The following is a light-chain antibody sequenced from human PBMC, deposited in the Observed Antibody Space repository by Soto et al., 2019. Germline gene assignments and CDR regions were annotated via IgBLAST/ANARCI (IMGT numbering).Light chain of an antibody. CDR1: QSISTY. J-gene: IGKJ1*01. V-gene: IGKV1-39*01. Sequence: EIQMTESPSSLSASVGDRVTITCRASQSISTYLNWYHQKPGKAPKLLIDAASSLQSGVPSRFSGSGSGTDVTLTVSSLQPEDVATYDGQQGYSTPRTFGQGTKVDNK. CDR2: AAS. CDR3: QQGYSTPRT.